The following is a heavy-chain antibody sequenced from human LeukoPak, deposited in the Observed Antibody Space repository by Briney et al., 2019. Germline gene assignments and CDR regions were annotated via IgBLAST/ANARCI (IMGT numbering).Heavy chain of an antibody. Sequence: PSETLSLTCAVYGGSFSGYYWSWIRQPPGKGLEWIGEINHSGSTNYNPSLKSRVTISVDTSKNQFSLKLSSVTAADTAVYYCARGSEIAARLSSLDYWGQGTLVTVSS. CDR3: ARGSEIAARLSSLDY. J-gene: IGHJ4*02. CDR2: INHSGST. CDR1: GGSFSGYY. D-gene: IGHD6-6*01. V-gene: IGHV4-34*01.